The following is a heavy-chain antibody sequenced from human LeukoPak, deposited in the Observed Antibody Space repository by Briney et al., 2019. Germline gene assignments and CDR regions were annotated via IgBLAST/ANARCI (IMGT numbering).Heavy chain of an antibody. J-gene: IGHJ6*02. V-gene: IGHV3-53*01. CDR2: IYSGGST. Sequence: TGGSLRLSCAASGFTVSSNYMSWVRQAPGKGLEWVSVIYSGGSTYYADSVKGRFTISRDNSKNTLYLQMNSLRAEDTAVYYCARDRDSYSGSYPMDVWGQGTTVTVSS. CDR1: GFTVSSNY. CDR3: ARDRDSYSGSYPMDV. D-gene: IGHD1-26*01.